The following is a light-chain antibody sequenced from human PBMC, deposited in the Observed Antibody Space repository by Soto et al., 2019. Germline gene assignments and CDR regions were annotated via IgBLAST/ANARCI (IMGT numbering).Light chain of an antibody. Sequence: QSVLTQPPSASGTPGQRVTISCSGSSSNIGSNTVNWYQQLPGTAPNLLIYSNNQRPSGVPDRFSGSKSGTSASLAIRGLQSEDEADYYCAAWDDSLNGHVVFGGGTKLTVL. CDR3: AAWDDSLNGHVV. CDR1: SSNIGSNT. CDR2: SNN. V-gene: IGLV1-44*01. J-gene: IGLJ2*01.